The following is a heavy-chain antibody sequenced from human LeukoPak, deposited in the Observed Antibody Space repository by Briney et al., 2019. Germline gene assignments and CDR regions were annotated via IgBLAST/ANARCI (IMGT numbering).Heavy chain of an antibody. CDR2: ISSSSSYI. CDR3: ASYYDFWSGYSASYGMDV. V-gene: IGHV3-21*01. J-gene: IGHJ6*02. D-gene: IGHD3-3*01. CDR1: GFTFSSYG. Sequence: GGSLRLSCAASGFTFSSYGMHWVRQAPGKGLEWVSSISSSSSYIYYADSVKGRFTISRDNAKNSLYLQMNSLRAEDTAVYYCASYYDFWSGYSASYGMDVWGQGTTVTVSS.